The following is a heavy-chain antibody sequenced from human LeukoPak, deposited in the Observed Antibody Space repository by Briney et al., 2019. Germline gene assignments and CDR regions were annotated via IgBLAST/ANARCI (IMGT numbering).Heavy chain of an antibody. D-gene: IGHD2-15*01. V-gene: IGHV3-23*01. Sequence: GGSLRLSCAASGFTFSSSAMGWVLQAPGKGLEWVSAISNNGGYTYYADSVQGRSTISRDNSKSTLCLQMNSLRAEDTAVYYCAKQLGYCSDGSCYFPYWGQGTLVTVSS. CDR1: GFTFSSSA. CDR2: ISNNGGYT. CDR3: AKQLGYCSDGSCYFPY. J-gene: IGHJ4*02.